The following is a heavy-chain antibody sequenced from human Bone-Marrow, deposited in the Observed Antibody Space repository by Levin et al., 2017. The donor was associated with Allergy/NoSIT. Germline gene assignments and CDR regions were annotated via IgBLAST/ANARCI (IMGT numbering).Heavy chain of an antibody. Sequence: GGSLRLSCTASGFTFSNYAMTWVRQAPGKGLEWVSGISGSALTTYYADSVKGRFTISRDKSKNTLYMQMKSVRVEDTAVYYCARLTSAYYSVTDAFDIWGQGTVVTVSS. J-gene: IGHJ3*02. D-gene: IGHD6-25*01. V-gene: IGHV3-23*01. CDR1: GFTFSNYA. CDR3: ARLTSAYYSVTDAFDI. CDR2: ISGSALTT.